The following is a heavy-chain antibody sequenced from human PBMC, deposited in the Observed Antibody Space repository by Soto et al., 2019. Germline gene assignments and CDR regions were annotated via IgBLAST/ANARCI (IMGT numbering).Heavy chain of an antibody. CDR2: LFGSGGGI. J-gene: IGHJ5*02. CDR1: GFTFSTYA. D-gene: IGHD2-8*01. Sequence: GGSLRLSCAASGFTFSTYAMSWVRQAPGKGLEWVAGLFGSGGGISYSESVKGRFTISRDNSNNVLDLHMSSLRVEDTAVYFCAKDRQPDGLWPFDHWGQGTLVTVSS. CDR3: AKDRQPDGLWPFDH. V-gene: IGHV3-23*01.